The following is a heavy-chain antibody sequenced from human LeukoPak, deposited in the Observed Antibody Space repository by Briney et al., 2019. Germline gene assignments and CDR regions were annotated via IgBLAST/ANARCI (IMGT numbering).Heavy chain of an antibody. Sequence: GGSLRLSCAASGFTFSSYGMHWVRQAPGKGLEWMTFIRYDGSNKYYADSVKGRFTISRDNSKNTLYLQMNSLRTEDTAVYYCAKDAYDFWSASNQHFDYWGQGTLVTVSS. V-gene: IGHV3-30*02. J-gene: IGHJ4*02. CDR2: IRYDGSNK. CDR1: GFTFSSYG. D-gene: IGHD3-3*01. CDR3: AKDAYDFWSASNQHFDY.